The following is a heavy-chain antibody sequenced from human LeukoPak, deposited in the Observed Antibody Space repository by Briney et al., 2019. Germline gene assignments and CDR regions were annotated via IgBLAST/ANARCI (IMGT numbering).Heavy chain of an antibody. Sequence: GGSLRLSCAASGFTFNRNAISWVRQAPGKGLEWVSTIGGSGDKTFYADSVKGRFTISRDNSKDMVHLQMNSLTGEDTAPYYCVRRGDASSGWGDHDFWGQGALVTVSS. CDR3: VRRGDASSGWGDHDF. D-gene: IGHD6-19*01. V-gene: IGHV3-23*01. CDR1: GFTFNRNA. J-gene: IGHJ4*02. CDR2: IGGSGDKT.